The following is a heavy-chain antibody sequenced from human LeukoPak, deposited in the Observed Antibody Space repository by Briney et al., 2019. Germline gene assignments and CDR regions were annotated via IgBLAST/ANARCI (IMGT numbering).Heavy chain of an antibody. D-gene: IGHD2-2*01. CDR2: ISYDGSNK. CDR3: AKDADTVVVPAAILYFDY. CDR1: GFTFSSYA. Sequence: GGSLRLSCAASGFTFSSYAMHWVRQAPGKGLEWVAVISYDGSNKYYADSVKGRFTISRDNSKNTLYLQMNSLRAEDTAVYYCAKDADTVVVPAAILYFDYWGQGTLVTVSS. V-gene: IGHV3-30-3*01. J-gene: IGHJ4*02.